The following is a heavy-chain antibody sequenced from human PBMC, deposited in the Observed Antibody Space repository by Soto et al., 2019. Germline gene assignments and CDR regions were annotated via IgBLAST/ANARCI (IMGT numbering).Heavy chain of an antibody. CDR2: ISYDGSNK. Sequence: ESGGGVVQPGRSLRLSCAASGFTFSSYAMHWVRQAPGKGLEWVAVISYDGSNKYYADSVKGRFTISRDNSKNTLYLQMNSLRAEDTAVYYCARAGTTGAYWGQGTLVTVSS. V-gene: IGHV3-30-3*01. D-gene: IGHD4-17*01. J-gene: IGHJ4*02. CDR3: ARAGTTGAY. CDR1: GFTFSSYA.